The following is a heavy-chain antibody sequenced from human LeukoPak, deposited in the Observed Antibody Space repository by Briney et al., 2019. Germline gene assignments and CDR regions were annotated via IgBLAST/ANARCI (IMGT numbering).Heavy chain of an antibody. CDR3: AREGPPYMNFDY. Sequence: GGSLRLSCAASGFTFSSYGMHWVRQTPGKGLEWVAVIWYDGSNKYYADSVKGRFTISRDNSKDTLYLQMNSLRAEDTAVYYCAREGPPYMNFDYWGQGTLVTVSS. CDR2: IWYDGSNK. V-gene: IGHV3-33*01. CDR1: GFTFSSYG. J-gene: IGHJ4*02. D-gene: IGHD2-21*01.